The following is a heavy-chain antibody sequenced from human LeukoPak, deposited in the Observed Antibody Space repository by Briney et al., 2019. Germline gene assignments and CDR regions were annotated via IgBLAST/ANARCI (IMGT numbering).Heavy chain of an antibody. D-gene: IGHD1-26*01. CDR3: ATRAVSGSYFRGPAEEAFDI. V-gene: IGHV1-2*02. CDR1: GYTFTGYY. Sequence: GASVKVSCKASGYTFTGYYMHWVGQAPGQGLEWMGWINPNSGGTNYAQKFQGRVTMTRDTSISTAYMELSRLRSDDTAVYYCATRAVSGSYFRGPAEEAFDIWGQGTMVTVSS. J-gene: IGHJ3*02. CDR2: INPNSGGT.